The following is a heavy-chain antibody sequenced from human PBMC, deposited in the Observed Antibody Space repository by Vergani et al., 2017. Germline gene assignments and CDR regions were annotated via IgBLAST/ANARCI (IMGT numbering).Heavy chain of an antibody. CDR3: AREHAWSYGDYSLDY. J-gene: IGHJ4*02. V-gene: IGHV4-30-4*01. CDR2: IYYSGST. CDR1: GGSISSGDYY. D-gene: IGHD4-17*01. Sequence: QVQLQESGPGLVKPSQTLSLTCTVSGGSISSGDYYWSWIRQPPGKGLEWVGFIYYSGSTYYNPSLKSRVTISVDTAKNQFSLKLSSVTAADAAVSYCAREHAWSYGDYSLDYWGQGTLVTVSS.